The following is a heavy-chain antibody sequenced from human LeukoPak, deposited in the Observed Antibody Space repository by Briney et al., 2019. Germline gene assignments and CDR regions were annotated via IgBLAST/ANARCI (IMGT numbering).Heavy chain of an antibody. CDR2: IWYDGSNK. J-gene: IGHJ6*02. CDR1: GNYW. Sequence: PGGSLRLSCAASGNYWMHWVRQAPGKGLEWVAVIWYDGSNKYYADSVKGRFTISRDNSKNTLYLQMNSLRAEDTAGYYCARGTGYLVSSIPNDYGMDVWGQGTTVTVSS. D-gene: IGHD3/OR15-3a*01. CDR3: ARGTGYLVSSIPNDYGMDV. V-gene: IGHV3-33*08.